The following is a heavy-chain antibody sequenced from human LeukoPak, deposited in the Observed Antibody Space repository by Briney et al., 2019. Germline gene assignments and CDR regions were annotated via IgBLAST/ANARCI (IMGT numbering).Heavy chain of an antibody. CDR3: ARELEIAVSGTLGY. V-gene: IGHV3-33*01. Sequence: GGSLRLSCAASGFTFSSYGMHWVRQAPGKGLEWVAVIWYDGSNKYYADSVKGRFTISRDHSKNTLYLQMKSLRAEDTAVYYCARELEIAVSGTLGYWGQGTLVTVSS. J-gene: IGHJ4*02. CDR1: GFTFSSYG. CDR2: IWYDGSNK. D-gene: IGHD6-19*01.